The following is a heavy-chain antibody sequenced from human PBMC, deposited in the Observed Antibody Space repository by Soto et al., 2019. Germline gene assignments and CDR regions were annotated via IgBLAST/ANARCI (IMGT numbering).Heavy chain of an antibody. CDR2: ITDSGGST. CDR3: AKLYWNPRYFDY. Sequence: GGSLRLSCAASGFTFTNVAMTWVRQAPGKGLEWVSTITDSGGSTDYADSVKGRFTISRDNSKSTLYLQMNNLRADDTAVYYCAKLYWNPRYFDYWGQGARVTVSS. D-gene: IGHD1-1*01. CDR1: GFTFTNVA. V-gene: IGHV3-23*01. J-gene: IGHJ4*02.